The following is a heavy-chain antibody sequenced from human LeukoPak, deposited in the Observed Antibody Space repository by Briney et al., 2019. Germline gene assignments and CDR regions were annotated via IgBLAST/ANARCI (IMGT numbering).Heavy chain of an antibody. CDR2: IYPGDSDT. D-gene: IGHD2-15*01. V-gene: IGHV5-51*01. Sequence: GASLKISCKGSGSRFTSYWIGWVRQTPGKGLEWMGIIYPGDSDTRYSPSFQGQVTISADKSISTAYLQWSSLKASDTAMYYCARLAVGPGPPYWGQGTLVTASS. J-gene: IGHJ4*02. CDR3: ARLAVGPGPPY. CDR1: GSRFTSYW.